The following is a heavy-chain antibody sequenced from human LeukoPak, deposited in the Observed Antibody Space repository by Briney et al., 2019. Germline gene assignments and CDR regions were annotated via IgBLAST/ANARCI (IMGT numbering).Heavy chain of an antibody. D-gene: IGHD5-18*01. CDR2: IYYSGST. CDR3: ARLQLRAGNHYYFDY. V-gene: IGHV4-59*08. Sequence: SETLSLTCAVYGGSLSGSYWSWIRQPPGKGLEWIGYIYYSGSTNYNPSLKSRVTISVDTSKNQFSLKLSSVTAADTAVYYCARLQLRAGNHYYFDYWGQGTLVTVSS. J-gene: IGHJ4*02. CDR1: GGSLSGSY.